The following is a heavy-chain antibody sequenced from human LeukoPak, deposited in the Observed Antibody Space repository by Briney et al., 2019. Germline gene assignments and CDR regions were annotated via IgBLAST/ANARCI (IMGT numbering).Heavy chain of an antibody. Sequence: SVKVSCKTSGGTFSSYAFSWMRQAPGQGLEWVGRIIPIYNPVDYTQRFQGRVTITADEPTNIVYLELSSLRYDDTAVYYCAREPLGCGGDCHFDYWGQGTLVTVSS. CDR2: IIPIYNPV. J-gene: IGHJ4*02. V-gene: IGHV1-69*13. D-gene: IGHD2-21*02. CDR1: GGTFSSYA. CDR3: AREPLGCGGDCHFDY.